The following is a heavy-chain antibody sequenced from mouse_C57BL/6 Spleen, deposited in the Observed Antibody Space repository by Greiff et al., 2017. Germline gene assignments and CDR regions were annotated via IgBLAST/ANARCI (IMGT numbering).Heavy chain of an antibody. Sequence: QVQLKESGPGLVQPSQSLSITCTVSGFSLTSYGVHWVRQSPGKGLEWLGVIWSGGSTDYNAAFISRLSISKDNSKSQVFFKMNSLQADDTAIYYCARPLITTVVGYAMDYWGQGTSVTVSS. CDR1: GFSLTSYG. V-gene: IGHV2-2*01. J-gene: IGHJ4*01. CDR2: IWSGGST. D-gene: IGHD1-1*01. CDR3: ARPLITTVVGYAMDY.